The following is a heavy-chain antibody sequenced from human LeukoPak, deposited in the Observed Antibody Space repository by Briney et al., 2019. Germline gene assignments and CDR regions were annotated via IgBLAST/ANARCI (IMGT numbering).Heavy chain of an antibody. Sequence: PGRSLRLSCAASGFTFSSYGMHWVRQAPGKGLEWVAVIWYDGSNKYYADSVKGRFTISRDNSKKTLYLQMNSLRAEDTAVYYCAGYSGTNWFDPWGQGTLVTVSS. V-gene: IGHV3-33*08. D-gene: IGHD1-26*01. J-gene: IGHJ5*02. CDR3: AGYSGTNWFDP. CDR2: IWYDGSNK. CDR1: GFTFSSYG.